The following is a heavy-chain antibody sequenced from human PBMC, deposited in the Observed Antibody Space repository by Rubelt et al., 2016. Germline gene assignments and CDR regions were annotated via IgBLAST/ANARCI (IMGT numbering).Heavy chain of an antibody. Sequence: GRSLRLSCAASGFTFSSYGMHWVRQAPGKGLEWVAVIWYDGSNKYYADSVKGRFTISRDNSKNTLYLQMNSLRAEDTAVYYCARDGDILTGSKSSFDYWGQGTLVTVSS. D-gene: IGHD3-9*01. CDR2: IWYDGSNK. CDR3: ARDGDILTGSKSSFDY. J-gene: IGHJ4*02. V-gene: IGHV3-33*01. CDR1: GFTFSSYG.